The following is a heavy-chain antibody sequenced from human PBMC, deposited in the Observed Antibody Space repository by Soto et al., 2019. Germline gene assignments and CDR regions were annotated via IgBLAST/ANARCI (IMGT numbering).Heavy chain of an antibody. D-gene: IGHD2-2*01. CDR3: ARDPDAAQPLDY. CDR1: GFTFIGYS. J-gene: IGHJ4*02. CDR2: INPGSDYI. V-gene: IGHV3-21*01. Sequence: EVQLVESGGGLVKPGGSLRLSCEASGFTFIGYSMNWVRKAPGKGLEWVSSINPGSDYIYYADSVKGRFTISRDNSKNSVYLQMNSLRAEDTALYYCARDPDAAQPLDYWGQGTLVTVSS.